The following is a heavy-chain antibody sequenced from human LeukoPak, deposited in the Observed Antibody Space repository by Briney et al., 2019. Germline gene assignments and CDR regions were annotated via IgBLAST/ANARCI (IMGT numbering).Heavy chain of an antibody. Sequence: SETLSLTCTVSGGYISSSSYYWGWIRQPPGKGLEWIGSIYYSGSTYYNPSLKSRVTISVDTSKNQFSLKLSSVTAADTAVYYCARHRQQLLDAFDIWGQGTMVTVSS. CDR1: GGYISSSSYY. D-gene: IGHD6-13*01. CDR3: ARHRQQLLDAFDI. CDR2: IYYSGST. J-gene: IGHJ3*02. V-gene: IGHV4-39*01.